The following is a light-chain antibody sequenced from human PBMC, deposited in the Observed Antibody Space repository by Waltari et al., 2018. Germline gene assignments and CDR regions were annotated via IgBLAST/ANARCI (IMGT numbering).Light chain of an antibody. Sequence: SYVVTQSPSVSVAPGETARITCGGDDIGSKSVHCYQQRPGQAPVLVISYDNDRPSGIPERFSGSNSGNTATLTISWVEADDEADYYCLVWHSTTDHHGVFGGGTKLTVL. V-gene: IGLV3-21*04. J-gene: IGLJ2*01. CDR1: DIGSKS. CDR2: YDN. CDR3: LVWHSTTDHHGV.